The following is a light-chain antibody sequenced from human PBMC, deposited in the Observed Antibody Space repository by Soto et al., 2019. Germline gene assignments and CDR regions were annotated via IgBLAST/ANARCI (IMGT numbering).Light chain of an antibody. V-gene: IGLV2-11*01. CDR3: CSYAGSYTSWV. Sequence: QSALTQPRSVSGSPGQSVTISCTGTSSDVGGYNYVSWYQQHPGKAPKLMIYDVSKRPSGVPDRFSGSKSGNTASLTISGLQAEDEADCYCCSYAGSYTSWVFGGGTQLTVL. CDR2: DVS. CDR1: SSDVGGYNY. J-gene: IGLJ3*02.